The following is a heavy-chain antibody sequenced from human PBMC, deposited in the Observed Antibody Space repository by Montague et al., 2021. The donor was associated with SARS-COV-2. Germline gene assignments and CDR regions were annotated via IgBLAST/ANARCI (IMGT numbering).Heavy chain of an antibody. J-gene: IGHJ4*02. CDR2: IYDSGGA. D-gene: IGHD3-3*01. V-gene: IGHV4-59*01. Sequence: SETLSLTCTISGGSMRRYYWTWIRQLPGKELEWIGSIYDSGGARYNPSLKSRVSISVDASKNQFSLRVTSVTAAGTAVYFCARRGTGNYEILDYWGQGILVTVSS. CDR3: ARRGTGNYEILDY. CDR1: GGSMRRYY.